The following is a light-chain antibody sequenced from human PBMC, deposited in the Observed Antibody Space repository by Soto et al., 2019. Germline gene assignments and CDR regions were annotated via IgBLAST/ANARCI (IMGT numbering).Light chain of an antibody. CDR1: SNDVGGYNY. V-gene: IGLV2-14*03. CDR2: DVS. CDR3: SSYTRSTTPFV. Sequence: QSALTQPASVSGSPGQSIIISCTGTSNDVGGYNYVSWYQQHPGKAPKLMIYDVSGRPSGVSNRFSGSKSGNTASLTISGLQAEDEADYYCSSYTRSTTPFVFGTGTKLTFL. J-gene: IGLJ1*01.